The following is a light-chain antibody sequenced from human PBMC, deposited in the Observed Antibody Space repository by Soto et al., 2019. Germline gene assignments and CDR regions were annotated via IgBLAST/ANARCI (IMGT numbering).Light chain of an antibody. Sequence: NFMLTQPHSVSESPGKTVTISCTRSSGGIGSNFVHWYQQRPGSSPTTVIFENTQRPSGVPDRFSGSIDSSSNSASLTISGLKSEDEADYYCQSYHGNYFWVFGGGTKLTVL. CDR3: QSYHGNYFWV. V-gene: IGLV6-57*01. CDR1: SGGIGSNF. J-gene: IGLJ3*02. CDR2: ENT.